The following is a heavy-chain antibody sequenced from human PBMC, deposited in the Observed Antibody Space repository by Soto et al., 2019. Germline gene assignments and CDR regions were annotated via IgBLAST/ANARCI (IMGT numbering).Heavy chain of an antibody. J-gene: IGHJ5*01. V-gene: IGHV4-30-4*01. CDR3: ARGRYCLTGSCFPNWFDS. Sequence: SETLSLTCSVSGDSISTVDYFWAWIRQPPGQTLEYIGYIYKSATTYYNPSFESRVAISLDTSKSQFSLTVTSVTAGDTAVYFCARGRYCLTGSCFPNWFDSWGRGTLVTVSS. CDR1: GDSISTVDYF. D-gene: IGHD2-15*01. CDR2: IYKSATT.